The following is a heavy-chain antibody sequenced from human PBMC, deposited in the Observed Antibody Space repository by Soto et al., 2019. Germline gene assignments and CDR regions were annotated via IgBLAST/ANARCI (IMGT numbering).Heavy chain of an antibody. CDR3: ARGTSKQPLYY. Sequence: QVQLVQSGAEVKKPGASVKVSCKASGYTFSSYGISWVLQAPGQGLEWMGWISAYNGNTNSAQNLQGRVTMTTDRSTNTAYMELRSLRSDDTAVYYCARGTSKQPLYYWGQGTLVTVSS. V-gene: IGHV1-18*01. J-gene: IGHJ4*02. CDR1: GYTFSSYG. CDR2: ISAYNGNT. D-gene: IGHD3-16*01.